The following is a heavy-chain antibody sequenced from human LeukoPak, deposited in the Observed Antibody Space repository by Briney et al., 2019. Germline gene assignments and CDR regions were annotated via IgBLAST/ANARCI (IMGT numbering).Heavy chain of an antibody. V-gene: IGHV1-69*13. Sequence: ASVKVSCKASGYTFTGYYMHWVRQAPGQGLEWMGGIIPIFGTANYAQKFQGRVTITADESTSTAYMELSSLRSEDTAVYYCARVVEGYSGYGYWGQGTLVTVSS. J-gene: IGHJ4*02. CDR3: ARVVEGYSGYGY. CDR2: IIPIFGTA. D-gene: IGHD5-12*01. CDR1: GYTFTGYY.